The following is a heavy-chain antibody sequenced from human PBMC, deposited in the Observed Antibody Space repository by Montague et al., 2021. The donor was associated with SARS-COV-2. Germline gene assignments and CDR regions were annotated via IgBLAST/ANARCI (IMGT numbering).Heavy chain of an antibody. CDR3: ARRGYYDSAGYHWHLDL. CDR1: GGSINDHY. D-gene: IGHD3-22*01. Sequence: SETLSLTCTVSGGSINDHYRSWIRQSPGKGLEWIGYISSNGKTNYNPSLKSRVTLSADASRNEFSLKPDSVTAADTAVYFCARRGYYDSAGYHWHLDLWGQGTLVTVSS. V-gene: IGHV4-4*09. CDR2: ISSNGKT. J-gene: IGHJ5*02.